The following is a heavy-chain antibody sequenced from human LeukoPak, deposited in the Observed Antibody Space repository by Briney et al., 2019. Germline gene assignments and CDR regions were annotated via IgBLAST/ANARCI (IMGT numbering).Heavy chain of an antibody. J-gene: IGHJ3*02. V-gene: IGHV3-23*01. CDR1: GFTFSSYA. Sequence: PGGSLRLSCAASGFTFSSYAMSWVRQAPGKGLEWVSAISGSGGSTYYADSVKGRFTISRDNSKNTLYLQMNSLRAEDTAVYYCAEDSGYSFIGGAFDIWGQGTMVTVSS. CDR3: AEDSGYSFIGGAFDI. D-gene: IGHD6-13*01. CDR2: ISGSGGST.